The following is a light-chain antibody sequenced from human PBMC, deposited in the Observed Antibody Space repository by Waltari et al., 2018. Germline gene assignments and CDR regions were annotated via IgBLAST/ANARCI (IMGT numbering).Light chain of an antibody. Sequence: EIVLTQSPGTLSLSPGERATLPCRARQSVSSTYLAWYQQKPGQAPRLLIYGTSSRATGIPARFSGSGSGTDFTLTISSLEPEDFAVYYCQHRDHWPPDATFGPGTKVDV. CDR1: QSVSSTY. CDR2: GTS. J-gene: IGKJ3*01. V-gene: IGKV3D-20*02. CDR3: QHRDHWPPDAT.